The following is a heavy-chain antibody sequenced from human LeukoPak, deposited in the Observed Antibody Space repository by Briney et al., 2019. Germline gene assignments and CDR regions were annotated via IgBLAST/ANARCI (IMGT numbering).Heavy chain of an antibody. D-gene: IGHD3-22*01. CDR3: AKDLTRVVVAPGDY. J-gene: IGHJ4*02. CDR1: VFTFDDYA. CDR2: ISWNSGSI. V-gene: IGHV3-9*03. Sequence: GGSLRLSCAASVFTFDDYAMHWVRQAPGKGLEWVSGISWNSGSIGYADSMKGRFTISRDNAKNSLYLQMNSLRAEDMALYYCAKDLTRVVVAPGDYWGQGTLVTVSS.